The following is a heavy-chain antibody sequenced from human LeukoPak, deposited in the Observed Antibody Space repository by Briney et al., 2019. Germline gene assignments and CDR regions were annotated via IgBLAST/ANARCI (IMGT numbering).Heavy chain of an antibody. V-gene: IGHV3-30*18. CDR2: ISYDGSNK. CDR3: AKNPGRRSSSWSFDY. CDR1: GFSFSSYG. D-gene: IGHD6-13*01. Sequence: GGSLRLSCVASGFSFSSYGMHWVRQAPRKGLEWVAVISYDGSNKYYADSVKGRFTISRDNSKNTLYLQMNSLRAEDTAVYYCAKNPGRRSSSWSFDYWGQGTLVTVSS. J-gene: IGHJ4*02.